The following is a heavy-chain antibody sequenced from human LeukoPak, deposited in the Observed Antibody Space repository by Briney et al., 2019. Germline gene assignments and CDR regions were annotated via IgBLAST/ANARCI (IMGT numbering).Heavy chain of an antibody. J-gene: IGHJ4*02. V-gene: IGHV3-74*01. D-gene: IGHD5-24*01. CDR2: IRSDGSST. CDR1: GFTFTTNW. Sequence: GGSLRLSCAASGFTFTTNWMTWVRQAPGKGLVWVSRIRSDGSSTSYADSVKGRFTISRDNAKNTLYLQMSSLRVDDTAVYYCAKDDYNRHWGQGTLVTVSS. CDR3: AKDDYNRH.